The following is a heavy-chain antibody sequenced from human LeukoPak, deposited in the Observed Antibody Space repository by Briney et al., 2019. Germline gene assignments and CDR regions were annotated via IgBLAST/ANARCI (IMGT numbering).Heavy chain of an antibody. CDR3: ARREKKYYYDSSGYYFNY. D-gene: IGHD3-22*01. CDR1: GGSISSSSYY. Sequence: PSETLSLTCTVSGGSISSSSYYWSWIRQPPGKGLEWIGEINHSGSTNYNPSLKSRVTISVDTSKNQFSLKLSSVTAADTAVYYCARREKKYYYDSSGYYFNYWGQGTLGTVSS. CDR2: INHSGST. J-gene: IGHJ4*02. V-gene: IGHV4-39*07.